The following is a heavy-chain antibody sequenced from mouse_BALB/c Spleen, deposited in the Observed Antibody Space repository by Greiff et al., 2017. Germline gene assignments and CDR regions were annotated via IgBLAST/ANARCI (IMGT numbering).Heavy chain of an antibody. CDR1: GFTFSSFG. CDR3: ARSRDDGAMDY. J-gene: IGHJ4*01. Sequence: EVKLMESGGGLVQPGGSRKLSCAASGFTFSSFGMHWVRQAPEKGLEWVAYISSGSSTIYYADTVKGRFTISRDNPKNTLFLQMTSLRSEDTAMYYCARSRDDGAMDYWGQGTSVTVSS. CDR2: ISSGSSTI. D-gene: IGHD2-14*01. V-gene: IGHV5-17*02.